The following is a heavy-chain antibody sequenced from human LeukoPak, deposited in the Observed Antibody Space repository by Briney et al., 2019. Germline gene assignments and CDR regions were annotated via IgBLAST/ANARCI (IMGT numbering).Heavy chain of an antibody. D-gene: IGHD6-19*01. J-gene: IGHJ6*02. CDR2: IYYSGST. CDR1: TASITTKD. V-gene: IGHV4-59*01. CDR3: SMSRVTGVAGMDYCYGWDV. Sequence: PETRSPTCTVHTASITTKDSGWIGQPPGKGLEWIGSIYYSGSTNYNPSLKSRVTISVDTPKNQFSLKLGSVHAADPAVCHCSMSRVTGVAGMDYCYGWDVWGRGTTVSVSS.